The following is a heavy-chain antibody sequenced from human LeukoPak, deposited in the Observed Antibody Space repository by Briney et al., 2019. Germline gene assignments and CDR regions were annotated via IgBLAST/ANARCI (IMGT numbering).Heavy chain of an antibody. CDR1: GFTFSSYA. CDR3: VEGDLIPLLWFGELFGDFDY. Sequence: GGSLRLSCSASGFTFSSYAMHWVRQAPGKGLEYVSAISSNGGSTYYADSVKGRFTISRDNSKNTLYLQMSSLRADDTAVYYCVEGDLIPLLWFGELFGDFDYWGQGTLVTVSS. J-gene: IGHJ4*02. D-gene: IGHD3-10*01. V-gene: IGHV3-64D*06. CDR2: ISSNGGST.